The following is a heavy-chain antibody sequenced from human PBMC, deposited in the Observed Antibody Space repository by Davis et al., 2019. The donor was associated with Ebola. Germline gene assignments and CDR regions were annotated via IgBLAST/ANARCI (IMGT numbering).Heavy chain of an antibody. CDR1: GYTFSSYG. D-gene: IGHD5-12*01. CDR3: ARAPKWLRRVYYFDY. CDR2: MNPNSGNT. J-gene: IGHJ4*02. V-gene: IGHV1-8*02. Sequence: ASVKVSCKASGYTFSSYGISWVRQATGQGLEWMGWMNPNSGNTGYAQKFQGRVTMTRNTSISTAYMELSSLRSEDTAVYYCARAPKWLRRVYYFDYWGQGTLVTVSS.